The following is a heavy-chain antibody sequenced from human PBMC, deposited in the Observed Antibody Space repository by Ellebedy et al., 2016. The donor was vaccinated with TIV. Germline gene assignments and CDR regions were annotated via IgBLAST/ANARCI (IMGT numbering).Heavy chain of an antibody. V-gene: IGHV3-74*01. Sequence: GGSLRLSCAPSGFTLSSNWMYWVRQTPRKGLVWVSRMKSDGSSVTYADSVKGRFTIPSDNAKNTLYLQMNSLRAEDTAVYYCARGSWACSGSMDVWGQGTTVTVSS. CDR1: GFTLSSNW. D-gene: IGHD6-19*01. CDR3: ARGSWACSGSMDV. J-gene: IGHJ6*02. CDR2: MKSDGSSV.